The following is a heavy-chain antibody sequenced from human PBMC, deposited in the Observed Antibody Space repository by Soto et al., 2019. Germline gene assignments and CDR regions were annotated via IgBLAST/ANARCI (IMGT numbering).Heavy chain of an antibody. V-gene: IGHV2-5*02. CDR3: AHKGGRGAGMDV. J-gene: IGHJ6*02. Sequence: QITLKESGPPLVKPTQTLTLTCTFSGFSLSTSGEGVGWIRQPPGKALEWLALIYWDDDKRYSPFLKSRLTITKDTSKNQVVLTMTNMDPVDTGTYYCAHKGGRGAGMDVWGQGTTVTVSS. CDR2: IYWDDDK. CDR1: GFSLSTSGEG. D-gene: IGHD2-15*01.